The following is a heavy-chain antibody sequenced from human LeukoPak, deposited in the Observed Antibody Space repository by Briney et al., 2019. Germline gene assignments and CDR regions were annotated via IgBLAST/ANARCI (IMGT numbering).Heavy chain of an antibody. CDR1: GFTFSSYA. CDR2: ISGSGGST. Sequence: GGSLRPSCAASGFTFSSYAMSWVRQAPGKGLEWVSAISGSGGSTYYADSVKGRFTISRDNSKNTLYLQMNSQRAEDTAVYYCAKPVLLSEYYYYYGMDVWGQGTTVTVSS. J-gene: IGHJ6*02. D-gene: IGHD2-15*01. V-gene: IGHV3-23*01. CDR3: AKPVLLSEYYYYYGMDV.